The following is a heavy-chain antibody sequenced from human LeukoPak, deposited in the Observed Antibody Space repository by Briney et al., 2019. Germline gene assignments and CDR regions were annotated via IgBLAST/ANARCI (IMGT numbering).Heavy chain of an antibody. V-gene: IGHV3-23*01. D-gene: IGHD2-2*01. Sequence: GGSLRLSCAASGFTFSSYAMSWVRQAPGKGLEWVSAIGGSGGSTYYAASVKGRFTISRDNSKNTLYLQMNSLRAEDTAVYYCAKEDVVVPAAIDWFDPWGQGTLVTVSS. CDR1: GFTFSSYA. J-gene: IGHJ5*02. CDR3: AKEDVVVPAAIDWFDP. CDR2: IGGSGGST.